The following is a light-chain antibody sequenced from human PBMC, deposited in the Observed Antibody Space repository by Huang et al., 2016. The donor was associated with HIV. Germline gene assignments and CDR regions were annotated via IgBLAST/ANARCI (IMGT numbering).Light chain of an antibody. J-gene: IGKJ3*01. Sequence: EIVLTQSPGTLSLSPGESATLSCRASQSIYSSYLAWYQQKPGQAPRLLIYGESSRATGIPDRFSGRGSGAVFTLTISRLEPEDFAVYYCQQYGSSHFTFGPGTKVDIK. CDR3: QQYGSSHFT. V-gene: IGKV3-20*01. CDR1: QSIYSSY. CDR2: GES.